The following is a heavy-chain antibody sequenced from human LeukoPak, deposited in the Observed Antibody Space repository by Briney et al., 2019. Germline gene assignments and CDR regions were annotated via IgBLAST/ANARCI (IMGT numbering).Heavy chain of an antibody. CDR2: IYYRESI. CDR1: GRSISSSSYY. V-gene: IGHV4-39*01. CDR3: ARYDSPIFRWSGYDAFDI. Sequence: ASETLSLTCSVSGRSISSSSYYWGWIRQPPGKGLEWNGSIYYRESIYYNPSLKSRVTISVDTTKNPFSLKQSSVTAPDTAVYYCARYDSPIFRWSGYDAFDIWGQGTMVTVSS. J-gene: IGHJ3*02. D-gene: IGHD3-3*01.